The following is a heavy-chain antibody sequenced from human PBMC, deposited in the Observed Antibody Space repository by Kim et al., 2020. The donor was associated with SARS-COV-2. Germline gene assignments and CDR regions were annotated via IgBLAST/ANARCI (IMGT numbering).Heavy chain of an antibody. CDR3: AATMVRGVIITTWAHAFDI. J-gene: IGHJ3*02. Sequence: SETLSLTCTVSGGSISSSSYYWGWIRQPPGKGLEWIGSIYYSGSTYYNPSLKSRVTISVDTSKNQFSLKLSSVTAADTAVYYCAATMVRGVIITTWAHAFDIWGQGTMVTVSS. D-gene: IGHD3-10*01. V-gene: IGHV4-39*07. CDR2: IYYSGST. CDR1: GGSISSSSYY.